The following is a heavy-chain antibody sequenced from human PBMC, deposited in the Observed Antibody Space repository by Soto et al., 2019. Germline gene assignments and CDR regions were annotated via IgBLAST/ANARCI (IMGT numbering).Heavy chain of an antibody. V-gene: IGHV1-18*04. D-gene: IGHD5-18*01. CDR2: ITASNGNT. Sequence: QLQLVQSGAEVKNPGASVRVSCKASGFSFSTYGITWVRQAPGQGLEWMGWITASNGNTHYAQNLQGRVTMTTDTSTSTAYMELWRLSSDDTAVYYCARVNSYGSYWYFDLWGRSTLVTVSS. CDR3: ARVNSYGSYWYFDL. CDR1: GFSFSTYG. J-gene: IGHJ2*01.